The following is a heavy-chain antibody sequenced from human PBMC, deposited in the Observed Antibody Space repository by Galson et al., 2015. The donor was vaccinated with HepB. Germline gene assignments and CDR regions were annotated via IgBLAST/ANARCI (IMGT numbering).Heavy chain of an antibody. D-gene: IGHD6-19*01. CDR1: GGSITSGGYF. V-gene: IGHV4-31*03. J-gene: IGHJ5*02. CDR3: ARGAEAGQHIRS. CDR2: IFYSGTT. Sequence: TLSLTCTVSGGSITSGGYFWTWVRQHPGKGLEWLGSIFYSGTTYHNPSLKSRLILSPDTSKNQVSLNLSSVTAADTALYYCARGAEAGQHIRSWGQGILVTVSS.